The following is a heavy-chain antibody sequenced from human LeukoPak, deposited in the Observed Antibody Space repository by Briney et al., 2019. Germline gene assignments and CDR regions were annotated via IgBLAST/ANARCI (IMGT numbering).Heavy chain of an antibody. Sequence: SEALSLTCTVSGGSINTYYWSWIRQPPGKGLEWIGYIYYSGSTNYNPSLKSRVTISVDTSKNQFSLKLSSVTAADTAVYYCASSARYSGDTNSYYFDYWGQGTLVTVSS. D-gene: IGHD1-26*01. V-gene: IGHV4-59*08. J-gene: IGHJ4*02. CDR1: GGSINTYY. CDR3: ASSARYSGDTNSYYFDY. CDR2: IYYSGST.